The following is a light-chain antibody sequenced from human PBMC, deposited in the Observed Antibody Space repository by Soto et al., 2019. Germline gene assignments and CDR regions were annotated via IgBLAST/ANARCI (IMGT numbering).Light chain of an antibody. J-gene: IGKJ4*01. Sequence: EIEVTQSPATLSLSPGERATLSCRTSQSVGSYLAWYQKKPGQAPRLLIYDASNRATGIPARFSGGGSGRDFTLTISSLEPEDLAVYYCQQRSNWPSLTFGGGTKVEI. CDR2: DAS. CDR1: QSVGSY. V-gene: IGKV3-11*02. CDR3: QQRSNWPSLT.